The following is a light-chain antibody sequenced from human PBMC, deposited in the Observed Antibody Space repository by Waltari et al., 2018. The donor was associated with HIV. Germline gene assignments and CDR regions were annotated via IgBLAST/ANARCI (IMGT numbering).Light chain of an antibody. CDR2: DDK. J-gene: IGLJ1*01. CDR1: NIGDKH. Sequence: YVLTQPPSVSVAPGQTATITCGGTNIGDKHVHWYQQKSGQAPVLVIYDDKLRPSGIPARLSGSNSGDTATLTISGVEVGDEAEYYCQVFENSRDQAFGTGTKVTVL. V-gene: IGLV3-21*01. CDR3: QVFENSRDQA.